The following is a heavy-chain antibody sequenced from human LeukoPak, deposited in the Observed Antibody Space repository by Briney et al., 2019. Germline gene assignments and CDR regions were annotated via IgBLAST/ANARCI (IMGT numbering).Heavy chain of an antibody. J-gene: IGHJ5*02. D-gene: IGHD3-22*01. CDR3: ARRNYYDSNGYFGNWFDP. Sequence: GESLKISCKGSGYSFTSYWIGWVRQMPGKGLEWMGIIYPGDSDTRYSPSFQGQVPISADKSISTPYLQWSSLKASDTAMYYCARRNYYDSNGYFGNWFDPWGQGTLVTVSS. CDR2: IYPGDSDT. CDR1: GYSFTSYW. V-gene: IGHV5-51*01.